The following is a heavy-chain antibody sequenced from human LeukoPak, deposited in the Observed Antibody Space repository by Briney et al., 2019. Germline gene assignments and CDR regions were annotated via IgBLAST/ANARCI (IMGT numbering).Heavy chain of an antibody. CDR3: ARLTDSSSWYFNY. CDR1: GGSISSSSYY. D-gene: IGHD6-13*01. Sequence: SETLSLTCTVSGGSISSSSYYWGWIRQPPGKGLEWIGSIYYSGSTYYNPSLKIRVTISVDTSKNQFSLKLSSVTAADTAVYYCARLTDSSSWYFNYWGQGTLVTVSS. V-gene: IGHV4-39*01. CDR2: IYYSGST. J-gene: IGHJ4*02.